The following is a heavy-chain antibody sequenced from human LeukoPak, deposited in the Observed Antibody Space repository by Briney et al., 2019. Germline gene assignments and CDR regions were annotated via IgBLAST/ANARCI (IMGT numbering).Heavy chain of an antibody. CDR1: GGSISSSNW. CDR3: ARYGLWFGELFEGIP. CDR2: TYHSGST. D-gene: IGHD3-10*01. Sequence: TSSETLSLTCAVSGGSISSSNWWSWVRQPPGKGLEWIGETYHSGSTNYNPSLKSRVTISVDTSKNQFSLKLSSVTAADTAVYYCARYGLWFGELFEGIPWGQGTLVTVSS. J-gene: IGHJ5*02. V-gene: IGHV4-4*02.